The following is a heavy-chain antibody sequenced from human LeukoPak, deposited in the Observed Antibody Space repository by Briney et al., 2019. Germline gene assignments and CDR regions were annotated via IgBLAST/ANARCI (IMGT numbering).Heavy chain of an antibody. Sequence: GGSLRLSCAASGFIFSTYAMHWVRQAPGKGLEYVSAISNHGGSTYYANSVKGRFIISRDNSKNTLYLQMGNLRIEDKAVYYCARESATSGWLFDYWGQGTLVTVSS. J-gene: IGHJ4*02. V-gene: IGHV3-64*01. CDR1: GFIFSTYA. CDR2: ISNHGGST. CDR3: ARESATSGWLFDY. D-gene: IGHD6-19*01.